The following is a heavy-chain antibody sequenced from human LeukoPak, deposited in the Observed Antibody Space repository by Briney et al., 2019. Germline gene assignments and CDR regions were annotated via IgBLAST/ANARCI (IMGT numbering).Heavy chain of an antibody. V-gene: IGHV1-46*01. CDR3: AREFRYSSSYKNWFYYYYMDV. D-gene: IGHD6-13*01. J-gene: IGHJ6*03. CDR1: GYTFTVYY. Sequence: ASVKVSFKASGYTFTVYYMHWVRQAPGQGLEWMGIINPSGGSTSYAQKFQGRVTMTRDMSTSTVYMELRSLRSDDTAVYYCAREFRYSSSYKNWFYYYYMDVWGKGTTVTISS. CDR2: INPSGGST.